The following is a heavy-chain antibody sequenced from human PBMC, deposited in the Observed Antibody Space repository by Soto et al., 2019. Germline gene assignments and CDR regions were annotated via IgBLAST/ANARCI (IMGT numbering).Heavy chain of an antibody. CDR3: ARYRARPAGPCSSSSGWYYYGMDV. Sequence: GASVKVSCKASGGTFSSYAISWVRPAPVQGLEWMVGLIPIFGTANYAQKFQGRVTITADEYTSTAYMELSSLRSEDTAVYYCARYRARPAGPCSSSSGWYYYGMDVWGQGTMVTVSS. D-gene: IGHD6-6*01. J-gene: IGHJ6*02. V-gene: IGHV1-69*13. CDR1: GGTFSSYA. CDR2: LIPIFGTA.